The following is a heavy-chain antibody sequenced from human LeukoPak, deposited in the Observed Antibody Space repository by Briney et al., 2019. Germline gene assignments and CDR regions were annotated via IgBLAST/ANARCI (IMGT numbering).Heavy chain of an antibody. Sequence: PGGSLRLSCAASGFTFSSYAMHWVRQAPGKGLEWVAVIWYDGSNKYYADSVKGRFTISRDNSKNTLYLQMNSLRAEDTAVYYCATDIVAHFDYWGQGTLVTVSS. CDR1: GFTFSSYA. J-gene: IGHJ4*02. D-gene: IGHD5-12*01. CDR2: IWYDGSNK. V-gene: IGHV3-33*08. CDR3: ATDIVAHFDY.